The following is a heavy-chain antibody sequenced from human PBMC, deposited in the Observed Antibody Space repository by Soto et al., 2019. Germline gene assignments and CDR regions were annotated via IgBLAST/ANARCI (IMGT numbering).Heavy chain of an antibody. CDR3: PRLGYSSSWYDLDGMDV. J-gene: IGHJ6*02. V-gene: IGHV5-10-1*01. Sequence: PGESRKISCXGSGYSFTSYWISWVRQMPGKGLEWMGRIDPSDSYTNYSPSFQGHVTISADKSISTAYLQWSSLKASDTAMYYCPRLGYSSSWYDLDGMDVWGQGTTVTVSS. CDR2: IDPSDSYT. CDR1: GYSFTSYW. D-gene: IGHD6-13*01.